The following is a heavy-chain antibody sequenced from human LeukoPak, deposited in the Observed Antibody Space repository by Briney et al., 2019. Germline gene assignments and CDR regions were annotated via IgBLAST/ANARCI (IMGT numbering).Heavy chain of an antibody. J-gene: IGHJ3*02. CDR1: GYTFTSYG. Sequence: ASVKVSCKASGYTFTSYGISWVRQAPGQGLEWMGWISAYNGNTNYAQKLQGRVTMTTDTSTSTAYMELRSLRSDDTAAYYCAREDGGYYYLDAFDIWGQGTMVTVSS. V-gene: IGHV1-18*01. D-gene: IGHD3-22*01. CDR2: ISAYNGNT. CDR3: AREDGGYYYLDAFDI.